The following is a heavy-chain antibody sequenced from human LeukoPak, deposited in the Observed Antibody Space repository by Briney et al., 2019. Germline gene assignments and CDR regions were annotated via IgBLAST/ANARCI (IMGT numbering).Heavy chain of an antibody. J-gene: IGHJ4*02. Sequence: PGGSLRLSCAASGSTSSSYWMSWVRQAPGKGLEWVANIKQDGSEKYYVDSVKGRFTISRDNAKNSLYLQMNSLRAEDTAVYYCARVYRSSSGYCFDYWGQGTLVTVSS. V-gene: IGHV3-7*01. CDR2: IKQDGSEK. CDR1: GSTSSSYW. D-gene: IGHD6-6*01. CDR3: ARVYRSSSGYCFDY.